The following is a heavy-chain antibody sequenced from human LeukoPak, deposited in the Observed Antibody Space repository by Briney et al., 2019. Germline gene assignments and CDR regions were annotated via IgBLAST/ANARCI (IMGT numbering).Heavy chain of an antibody. D-gene: IGHD6-19*01. CDR1: GFTFSSYS. CDR3: APEPSTGYSSGWPY. CDR2: ISSSSSYI. Sequence: GGSLRLSCAASGFTFSSYSMNWVRQPPGKGLEWVSSISSSSSYIYYADSVKGRFTISRDNAKNSLYLQMNSLRAEDTAVYYCAPEPSTGYSSGWPYWGQGTPVTVSS. V-gene: IGHV3-21*01. J-gene: IGHJ4*02.